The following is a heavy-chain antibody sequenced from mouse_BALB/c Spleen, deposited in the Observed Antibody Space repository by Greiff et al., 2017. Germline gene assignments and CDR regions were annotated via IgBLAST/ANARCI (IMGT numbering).Heavy chain of an antibody. Sequence: QVQLQQSGAELVRPGVSVKISCKGSGYTFTDYAMHWVEQSHAKSLEWIGVISTYYGDASYNQKFKGKATMTVDKSSSTAYMELARLTSEDSAIYYCARGLRGAMDYWGQGTSVTVSS. CDR2: ISTYYGDA. CDR1: GYTFTDYA. V-gene: IGHV1S137*01. D-gene: IGHD1-1*01. CDR3: ARGLRGAMDY. J-gene: IGHJ4*01.